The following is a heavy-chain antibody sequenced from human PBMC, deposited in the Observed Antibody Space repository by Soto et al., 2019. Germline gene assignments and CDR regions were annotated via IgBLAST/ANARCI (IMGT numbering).Heavy chain of an antibody. CDR1: RFD. CDR3: AKEFCQLRCPLDF. J-gene: IGHJ4*02. CDR2: ISSSGTNT. Sequence: RFDMTWRRKITGRGLEWVSTISSSGTNTYYADSVKGRFTISRDTSKNTMYLQMDSLRAEDTAIYYCAKEFCQLRCPLDFWGRGTLVSVSS. D-gene: IGHD3-3*01. V-gene: IGHV3-23*01.